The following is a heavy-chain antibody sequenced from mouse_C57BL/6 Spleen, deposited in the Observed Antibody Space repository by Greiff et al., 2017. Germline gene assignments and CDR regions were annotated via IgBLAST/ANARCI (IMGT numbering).Heavy chain of an antibody. CDR2: ISYDGSN. CDR3: AREGAYYYGVYYAMDY. J-gene: IGHJ4*01. D-gene: IGHD1-1*01. CDR1: GYSITSGYY. Sequence: VQLQQSGPGLVKPSQSLSLTCSVTGYSITSGYYWNWIRQFPGNKLEWMGYISYDGSNNYNPSLKNRISITRDTSKNQFFLKLNSVTTEDTATYYCAREGAYYYGVYYAMDYWGQGTSVTVSS. V-gene: IGHV3-6*01.